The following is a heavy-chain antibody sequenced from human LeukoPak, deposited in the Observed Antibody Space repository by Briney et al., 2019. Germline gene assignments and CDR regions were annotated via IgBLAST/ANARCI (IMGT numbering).Heavy chain of an antibody. J-gene: IGHJ3*02. CDR1: GYTFTSDY. D-gene: IGHD1-26*01. V-gene: IGHV1-46*01. Sequence: SVKVSCKASGYTFTSDYMHWVRQTPGQGLEWMGIINPSGGSTTYAHKFQGRVPMTREMSTSTVYMELRRLRSEDAAVYFCARDLSGSPHPAFDIWGQGTMVTVSS. CDR3: ARDLSGSPHPAFDI. CDR2: INPSGGST.